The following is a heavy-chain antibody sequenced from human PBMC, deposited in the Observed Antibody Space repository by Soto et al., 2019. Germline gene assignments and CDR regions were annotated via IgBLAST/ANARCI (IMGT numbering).Heavy chain of an antibody. V-gene: IGHV1-69*02. CDR3: ARGGVQLERAYYYYYMDV. CDR2: IIPILGIA. Sequence: SVKVSCKASGGTFSSYTISWVRQAPGQGLEWMGRIIPILGIANYAQKFQGRVTITADKSTSTAYMELSSLRSEDTAVYYCARGGVQLERAYYYYYMDVWGKGTTVTVSS. CDR1: GGTFSSYT. D-gene: IGHD1-1*01. J-gene: IGHJ6*03.